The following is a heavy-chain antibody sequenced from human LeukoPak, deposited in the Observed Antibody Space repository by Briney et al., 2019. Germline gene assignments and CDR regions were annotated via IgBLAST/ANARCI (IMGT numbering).Heavy chain of an antibody. J-gene: IGHJ3*02. Sequence: PGGPLRLSCAASGFTFSSYSMNWVRQAPGKGLEWVSSISSSSSYIYYADSVKGRFTISRDNAKNSLYLQMNSLRAEDTAVYYCARDGDYYDSRGDAFDIWGQGAMVTVAS. V-gene: IGHV3-21*01. CDR1: GFTFSSYS. CDR3: ARDGDYYDSRGDAFDI. CDR2: ISSSSSYI. D-gene: IGHD3-22*01.